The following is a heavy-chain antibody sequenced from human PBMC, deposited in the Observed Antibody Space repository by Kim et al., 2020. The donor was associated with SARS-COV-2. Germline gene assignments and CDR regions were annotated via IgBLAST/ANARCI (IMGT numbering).Heavy chain of an antibody. V-gene: IGHV2-5*02. CDR2: IYWDDDK. CDR3: VSRRKNSFDSSGYNFFDY. CDR1: GFSLYTSGVG. Sequence: SGPTLVKPTETLTLTCMFSGFSLYTSGVGVGWIRQPPGKALEWLALIYWDDDKRYNPSLESRVTLIKDASKNQVVLEMTNMDPVDTATYYCVSRRKNSFDSSGYNFFDYWGQGVLVTVSS. D-gene: IGHD3-22*01. J-gene: IGHJ4*02.